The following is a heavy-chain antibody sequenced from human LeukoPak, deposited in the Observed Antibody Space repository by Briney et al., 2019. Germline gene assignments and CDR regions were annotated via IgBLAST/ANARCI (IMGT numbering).Heavy chain of an antibody. D-gene: IGHD3-10*01. CDR2: INRGGHT. CDR3: AGQRAWFGEWAFDY. V-gene: IGHV4-39*01. J-gene: IGHJ4*02. CDR1: SGSITAIDNHS. Sequence: PSETLSLTCSMSSGSITAIDNHSWGWIRQPPGKGLEWIGSINRGGHTYYNPPLESRFTISVDTSKNQFSLMVTSVTAADTAVYYCAGQRAWFGEWAFDYWGPGTLVTVSS.